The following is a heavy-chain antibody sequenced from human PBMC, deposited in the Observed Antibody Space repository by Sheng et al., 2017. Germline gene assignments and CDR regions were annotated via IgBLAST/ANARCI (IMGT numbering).Heavy chain of an antibody. CDR2: IKQDGSEK. D-gene: IGHD6-13*01. J-gene: IGHJ5*02. V-gene: IGHV3-7*01. CDR3: ARDSSSWYREDWFDP. CDR1: GFTFSSYW. Sequence: EVQLVESGGGLVQPGGSLRLSCAASGFTFSSYWMSWVRQAPGKGLEWVANIKQDGSEKYYVDSVKGRFTISRDNAKNSLYLQMNSLRAEDTAVYYCARDSSSWYREDWFDPWGQGTLVTVSS.